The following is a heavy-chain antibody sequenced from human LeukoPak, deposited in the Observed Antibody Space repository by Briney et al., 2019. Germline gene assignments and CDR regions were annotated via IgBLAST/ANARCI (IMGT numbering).Heavy chain of an antibody. D-gene: IGHD1-26*01. Sequence: ASAKVSCKASGYTFTGYYMHWVRQAPGQGLEWMGWINPNSGGTNYAQKFQGRVTMTRDTSISTAYMELSRLRSDDTAVYYCARQSWDGSYGYFDYWGQGTLVTVSS. CDR2: INPNSGGT. CDR3: ARQSWDGSYGYFDY. J-gene: IGHJ4*02. CDR1: GYTFTGYY. V-gene: IGHV1-2*02.